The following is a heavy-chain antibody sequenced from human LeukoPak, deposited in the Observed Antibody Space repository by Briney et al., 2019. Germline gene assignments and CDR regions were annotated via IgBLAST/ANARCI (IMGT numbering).Heavy chain of an antibody. V-gene: IGHV6-1*01. CDR2: TYYRSKWYN. CDR1: GDSVSSNSAA. Sequence: SQTLSLTCAISGDSVSSNSAAWNWIRQSPSRGLEWLGRTYYRSKWYNDYAVSVKSRITINPDTSKNQFSLKLSSVTAADTAVYYCARGQGRWLQQTGWYFDLWGRGTLVTVSS. CDR3: ARGQGRWLQQTGWYFDL. J-gene: IGHJ2*01. D-gene: IGHD5-24*01.